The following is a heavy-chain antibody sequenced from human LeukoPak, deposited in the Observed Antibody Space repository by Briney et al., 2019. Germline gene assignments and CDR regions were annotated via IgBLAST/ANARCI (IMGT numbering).Heavy chain of an antibody. V-gene: IGHV3-30*02. CDR1: GFTFSSYG. D-gene: IGHD1-14*01. CDR3: AKDQPEAYFDY. J-gene: IGHJ4*02. Sequence: GGSLRLSCAPSGFTFSSYGMHWVRQAPGKGLEWVAFIQFDGSDEHYADSVKGRFIISRDNSQDTLYLQMNNLRAEDTAVYYCAKDQPEAYFDYWGQGTLVTVSS. CDR2: IQFDGSDE.